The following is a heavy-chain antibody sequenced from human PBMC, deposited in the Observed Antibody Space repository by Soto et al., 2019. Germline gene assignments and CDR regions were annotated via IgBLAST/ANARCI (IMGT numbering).Heavy chain of an antibody. D-gene: IGHD3-10*01. CDR3: AIDRGAVSGQYFDY. J-gene: IGHJ4*02. Sequence: QVQLEESGGGLVKPGGSLRLSCAASGVTFSGFYMSWIRQAPGKGLEYISFISTSGTSANYADSVKGRFIISRDNAKKSLYLQMDRLRAEDTAVYYCAIDRGAVSGQYFDYWGQGTLVTVSS. CDR1: GVTFSGFY. CDR2: ISTSGTSA. V-gene: IGHV3-11*05.